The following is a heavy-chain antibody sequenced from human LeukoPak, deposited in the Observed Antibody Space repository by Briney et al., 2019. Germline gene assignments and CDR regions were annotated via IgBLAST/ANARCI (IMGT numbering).Heavy chain of an antibody. CDR1: GFTFSSYA. D-gene: IGHD6-19*01. CDR2: TSGRGGST. V-gene: IGHV3-23*01. J-gene: IGHJ4*02. CDR3: AKVGANPGIAVAGRGYYFDF. Sequence: GGSLRLSCAASGFTFSSYAMSWVRQAPGKGLEWVSTTSGRGGSTHYADSVKGRFTISRDDSKNTLFLQMNSLRAEDTAVYYCAKVGANPGIAVAGRGYYFDFWGQGTLVTVSS.